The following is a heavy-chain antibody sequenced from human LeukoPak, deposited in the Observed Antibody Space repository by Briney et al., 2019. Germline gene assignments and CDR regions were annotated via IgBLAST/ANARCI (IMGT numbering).Heavy chain of an antibody. CDR2: IIPIFATA. D-gene: IGHD2-2*02. CDR3: ARGYCKTTSCYTATRSAFDI. V-gene: IGHV1-69*05. J-gene: IGHJ3*02. Sequence: SVKVSCKASGGTFSSYAISWVRQAPGQGLEWMGGIIPIFATANYVQKFQGRVTITTDESTSTAYMELSSLRSEDTAAYYCARGYCKTTSCYTATRSAFDIWGQGTMVTVSS. CDR1: GGTFSSYA.